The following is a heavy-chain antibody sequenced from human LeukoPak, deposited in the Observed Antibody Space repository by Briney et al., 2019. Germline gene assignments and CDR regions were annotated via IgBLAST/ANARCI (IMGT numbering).Heavy chain of an antibody. J-gene: IGHJ3*01. D-gene: IGHD2-15*01. V-gene: IGHV3-48*03. CDR1: GFTFSSYE. CDR3: ARDCGGGSCYGPYDAFDL. Sequence: PGGSLRLSCAASGFTFSSYEMNWVRQAPGKGLEWVSCISSSGSTIYYADSVKGRFTISRDNAKNSLYLQMNSLRAEDTAVYYCARDCGGGSCYGPYDAFDLWGGGTMVTVSS. CDR2: ISSSGSTI.